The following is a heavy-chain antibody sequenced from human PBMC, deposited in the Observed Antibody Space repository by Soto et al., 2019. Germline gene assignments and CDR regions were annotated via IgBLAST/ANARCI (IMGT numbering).Heavy chain of an antibody. D-gene: IGHD1-26*01. CDR1: GYTFTSSD. J-gene: IGHJ4*02. CDR2: MNPNTGNT. Sequence: QVQLVQSGAEVKKSGASVKVSCKASGYTFTSSDINWVRQATGQGLEWMGWMNPNTGNTGYTQRXXGXFTMTRNISITTAYMELSSLRSDDTAVYYCARGRIVGAAFDYWGQGTLVTVSS. CDR3: ARGRIVGAAFDY. V-gene: IGHV1-8*01.